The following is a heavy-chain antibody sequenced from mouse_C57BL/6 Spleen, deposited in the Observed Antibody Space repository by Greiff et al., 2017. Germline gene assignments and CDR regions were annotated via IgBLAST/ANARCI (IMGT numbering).Heavy chain of an antibody. CDR3: ARQGYYGSSYGFDY. V-gene: IGHV1-59*01. J-gene: IGHJ2*01. Sequence: VQLQQPGAELVRPGTSAKLSCKASGYTFTSYWMPWVKQRPGQGLEWIGVIDPSDSYTNYNQKFKGKATLTVDTSSSTAYMQLSSLHSEDSAVYYCARQGYYGSSYGFDYWGQGTTLTVSS. D-gene: IGHD1-1*01. CDR1: GYTFTSYW. CDR2: IDPSDSYT.